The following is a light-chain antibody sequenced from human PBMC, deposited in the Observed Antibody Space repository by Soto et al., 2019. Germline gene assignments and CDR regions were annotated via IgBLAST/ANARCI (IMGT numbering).Light chain of an antibody. V-gene: IGKV3-11*01. Sequence: EIVLTQSPATLSLSPGERANLSCQASQSVSSYLAWYQKKPGQDPRILIYDASNRATGIPARFSGSGSGTDFNLTISRLETEDFAVYYCQQRTNWRITFGQGTRLEIK. J-gene: IGKJ5*01. CDR1: QSVSSY. CDR2: DAS. CDR3: QQRTNWRIT.